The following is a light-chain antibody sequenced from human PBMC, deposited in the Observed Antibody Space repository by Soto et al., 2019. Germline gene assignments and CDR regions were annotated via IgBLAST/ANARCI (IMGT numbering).Light chain of an antibody. Sequence: EIGLTQSPGTLSWSPGERATLSCRASQSVSSSYLAWYQQKPGQAPRLLIYDASSRAPGIPDRFSGSGSGTDFTLTISRLEPEDFAVYYCQQYGSSPRTFGQGTKVEIK. J-gene: IGKJ1*01. V-gene: IGKV3-20*01. CDR1: QSVSSSY. CDR2: DAS. CDR3: QQYGSSPRT.